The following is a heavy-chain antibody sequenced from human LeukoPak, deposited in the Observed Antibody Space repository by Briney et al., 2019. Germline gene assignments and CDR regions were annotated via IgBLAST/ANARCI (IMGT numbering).Heavy chain of an antibody. Sequence: PGGSLRLSCAASGFTFSSYGMHWVRQAPGKGLEWVAVISYDGSNKYYADSVKGRFTISRDNSKNTLYLQMNSLRAEDTAVYYCAKDTAYGSSDPWGQGTWSPSPQ. CDR2: ISYDGSNK. CDR1: GFTFSSYG. CDR3: AKDTAYGSSDP. J-gene: IGHJ5*02. D-gene: IGHD6-6*01. V-gene: IGHV3-30*18.